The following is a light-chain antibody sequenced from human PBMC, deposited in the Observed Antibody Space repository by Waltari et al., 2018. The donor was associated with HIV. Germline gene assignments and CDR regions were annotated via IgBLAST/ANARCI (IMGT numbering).Light chain of an antibody. CDR1: QGIRSY. Sequence: AIRMTQSPSSFSASTGDSVTITCRASQGIRSYLDWYQQKPGKAPNLPIYAASTLQSGVPSRFSGSGSGTDFTLTISCLQSEDFASYYCQQYYSYPLTFGGGTKVEIK. J-gene: IGKJ4*01. CDR2: AAS. V-gene: IGKV1-8*01. CDR3: QQYYSYPLT.